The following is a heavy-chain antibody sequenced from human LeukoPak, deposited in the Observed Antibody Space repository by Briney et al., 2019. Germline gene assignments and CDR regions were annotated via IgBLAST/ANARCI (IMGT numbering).Heavy chain of an antibody. Sequence: GGSLRLSCAASGFTFSSYGMPWVRQAPGKGLEWVAVIWYDGSNKYYADSVKGRFTISRDNSKNTLYLQMNSLRAEDTAVYYCAKEVSSNWFDPWGQGTLVTVSS. CDR2: IWYDGSNK. CDR3: AKEVSSNWFDP. J-gene: IGHJ5*02. CDR1: GFTFSSYG. D-gene: IGHD6-6*01. V-gene: IGHV3-33*06.